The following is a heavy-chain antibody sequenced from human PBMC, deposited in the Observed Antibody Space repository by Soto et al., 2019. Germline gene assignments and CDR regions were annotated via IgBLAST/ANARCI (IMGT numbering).Heavy chain of an antibody. V-gene: IGHV4-39*01. CDR2: IYYSGRT. D-gene: IGHD2-21*01. J-gene: IGHJ4*02. CDR3: ARQRTTVVNPAYFEH. Sequence: PAETLSLTCIFSGESISSSSYYCVWIGQPPGKGLEWIGSIYYSGRTYYNPSFKSRVTISIDTSKNQFSLKLSSVTATDTAVYYCARQRTTVVNPAYFEHWGQGAPVSVSS. CDR1: GESISSSSYY.